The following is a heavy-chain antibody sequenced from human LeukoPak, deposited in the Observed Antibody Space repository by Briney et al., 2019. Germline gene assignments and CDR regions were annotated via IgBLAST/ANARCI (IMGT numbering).Heavy chain of an antibody. J-gene: IGHJ3*02. CDR2: ISSSSSYI. CDR1: GFTFSSYS. V-gene: IGHV3-21*01. CDR3: ARDGGGVEDIVVVPAAHDAFDI. Sequence: PGGSLRLSCAASGFTFSSYSMNWVRQAPGKGLEWVSSISSSSSYIYYADSVKGRFTISRDNAKNSLYLQMNSLRAEDTAVYYCARDGGGVEDIVVVPAAHDAFDIWGQGTMVTVSS. D-gene: IGHD2-2*01.